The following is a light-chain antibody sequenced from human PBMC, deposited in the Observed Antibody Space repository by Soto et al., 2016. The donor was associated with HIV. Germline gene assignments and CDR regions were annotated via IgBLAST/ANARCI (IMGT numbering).Light chain of an antibody. J-gene: IGLJ1*01. V-gene: IGLV3-21*03. CDR1: NIGGKS. Sequence: SYELTQPPSVSVAPGKTARITRGGNNIGGKSVHWYQQKPGQAPVLVVYDDYDRPSGIPERFSGSNSGNTATLTINKVEAGDEADYYCQVYDSSSDHYVFGTGTKVTV. CDR3: QVYDSSSDHYV. CDR2: DDY.